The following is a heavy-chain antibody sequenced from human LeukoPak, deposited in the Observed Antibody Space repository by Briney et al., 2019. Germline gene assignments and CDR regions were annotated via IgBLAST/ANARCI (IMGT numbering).Heavy chain of an antibody. CDR1: GFTFSSYA. CDR2: ISGSGGST. Sequence: PGGSLRLSCAASGFTFSSYAMSWVRQAPGKGLEWVSAISGSGGSTYYADSVKGRFTVSRDNSKNTLYLQMNSLRAEDTAVYYCAKYYSSSWIYYFDYWGQGTLVTVSS. D-gene: IGHD6-13*01. CDR3: AKYYSSSWIYYFDY. V-gene: IGHV3-23*01. J-gene: IGHJ4*02.